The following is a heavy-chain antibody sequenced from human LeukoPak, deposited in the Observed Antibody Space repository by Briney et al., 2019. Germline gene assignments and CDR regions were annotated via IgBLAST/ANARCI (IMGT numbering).Heavy chain of an antibody. D-gene: IGHD5-12*01. V-gene: IGHV3-30*18. J-gene: IGHJ4*02. Sequence: AGSLRLSCAASGFTFSNYGMHWVRQAPGKGLEWVAVISYDGSNKYYTDSVKGRFTISRDNSKNTLYLQMNSLRAEDTAVYYCAKDRTAGYDGLVDYWGQGTLVTVSS. CDR3: AKDRTAGYDGLVDY. CDR1: GFTFSNYG. CDR2: ISYDGSNK.